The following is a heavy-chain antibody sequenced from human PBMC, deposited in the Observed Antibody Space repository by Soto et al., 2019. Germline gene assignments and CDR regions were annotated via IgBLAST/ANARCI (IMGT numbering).Heavy chain of an antibody. D-gene: IGHD2-15*01. CDR1: GGSISSYY. Sequence: SETLSLTCTVSGGSISSYYWSWIRQPPGKGLEWIGYIYYSGSTNYNPSLKSRVTISVDTSKNQFSLKLSSVTAADTAVYYCARAVAGYCSGGSCRWFDPWGQGTLVTVS. CDR3: ARAVAGYCSGGSCRWFDP. V-gene: IGHV4-59*01. CDR2: IYYSGST. J-gene: IGHJ5*02.